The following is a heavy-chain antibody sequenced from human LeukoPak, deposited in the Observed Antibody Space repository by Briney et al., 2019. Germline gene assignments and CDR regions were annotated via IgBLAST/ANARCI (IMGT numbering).Heavy chain of an antibody. D-gene: IGHD6-6*01. CDR2: IIPIFGTA. CDR1: GGTFSSSA. CDR3: ARSITARPHGGYMDV. V-gene: IGHV1-69*13. Sequence: GASVKVSCKASGGTFSSSAISWVRQAPGQGLEWMGGIIPIFGTANYAQKFQGRVTITADESTSTAYMELSSLRSEDTAVYYCARSITARPHGGYMDVWGKGTTVTVSS. J-gene: IGHJ6*03.